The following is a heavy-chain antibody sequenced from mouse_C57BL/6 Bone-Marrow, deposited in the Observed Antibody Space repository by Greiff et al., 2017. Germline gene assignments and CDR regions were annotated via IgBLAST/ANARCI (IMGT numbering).Heavy chain of an antibody. V-gene: IGHV1-59*01. Sequence: VQLQQPGAELVRPGTSVKLSCKASGYTFTSYWMHWVQQRPGQGLEWIGVIDPSDSYTNYNQKFKGKATLTVDTSSSTAYMQLSSLTSEDSAVYYCARPLSTVVDYYAMDYWGQGTSVTVSS. CDR2: IDPSDSYT. CDR3: ARPLSTVVDYYAMDY. CDR1: GYTFTSYW. D-gene: IGHD1-1*01. J-gene: IGHJ4*01.